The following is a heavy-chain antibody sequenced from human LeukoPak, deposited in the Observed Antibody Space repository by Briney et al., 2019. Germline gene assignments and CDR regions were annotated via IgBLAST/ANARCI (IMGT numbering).Heavy chain of an antibody. D-gene: IGHD3-10*01. J-gene: IGHJ5*02. CDR1: GFTFSRYW. CDR3: ATTQGELDYYGSGTYSSNWFDP. V-gene: IGHV3-7*02. CDR2: IKQDGSKK. Sequence: GGSLRLSCAASGFTFSRYWMSWVRQAPGKGLEWVAYIKQDGSKKYYVDSVKGRFTISRDNAKNSLYLQMNSLRAEDTAVYYCATTQGELDYYGSGTYSSNWFDPWGQGTLVTVSS.